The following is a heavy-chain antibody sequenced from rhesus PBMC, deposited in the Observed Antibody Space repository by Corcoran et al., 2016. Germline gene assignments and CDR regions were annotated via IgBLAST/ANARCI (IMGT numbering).Heavy chain of an antibody. J-gene: IGHJ4*01. CDR2: ISNGGRST. Sequence: EVQLVESGGGLAKPGGSLRLSCAASGFTFSSYGMSWVRQAPGKGLEWVSYISNGGRSTFYADSVKGRFTISRDNAKNTLSLQMNSLRAEDTAVYYCAKARGNNHYHSNPIDYWGQGVLVTVSS. CDR3: AKARGNNHYHSNPIDY. D-gene: IGHD3-28*01. CDR1: GFTFSSYG. V-gene: IGHV3S25*01.